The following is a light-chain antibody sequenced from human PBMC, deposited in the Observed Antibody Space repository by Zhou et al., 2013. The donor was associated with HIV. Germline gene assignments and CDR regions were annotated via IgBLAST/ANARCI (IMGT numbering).Light chain of an antibody. CDR3: QQYDNLRXT. CDR2: DAS. J-gene: IGKJ2*01. Sequence: DIQMTQSPSSLSASVGDRVTITCQASQDISNYLNWYQQKPGKAPKLLIYDASNLETGVPSRFSGSGSGTDFTFTISSLQPEDIATYYCQQYDNLRXTFGQGTKLEIK. V-gene: IGKV1-33*01. CDR1: QDISNY.